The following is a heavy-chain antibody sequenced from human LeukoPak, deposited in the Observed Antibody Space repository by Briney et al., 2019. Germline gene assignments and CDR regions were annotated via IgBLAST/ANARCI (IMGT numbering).Heavy chain of an antibody. J-gene: IGHJ4*02. Sequence: GGSLRLSCAASGFTFSTYGMHWVRQAPGKGLEWVAVISDNGRNKYYGDSVKGRFTISRDNSKNMLYLQMYSLRVEDTAVYYCAKDTTTGPAEYYFDYWGQGTLVTISS. CDR2: ISDNGRNK. D-gene: IGHD1-14*01. CDR3: AKDTTTGPAEYYFDY. V-gene: IGHV3-30*18. CDR1: GFTFSTYG.